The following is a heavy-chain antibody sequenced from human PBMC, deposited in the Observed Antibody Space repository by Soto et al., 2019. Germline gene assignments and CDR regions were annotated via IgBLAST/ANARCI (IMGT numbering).Heavy chain of an antibody. J-gene: IGHJ6*02. CDR1: GYTFTNYD. Sequence: ASVKVSCKASGYTFTNYDINWVRQAPGQGLEWMGWMNPNSGNTGYAQKFQGRVTMTRNTSISTAYMELSSLKSEDTAVYYCARGLYIDSSSGYPNFYYNYGMDVWGQGTTVTVSS. D-gene: IGHD6-13*01. V-gene: IGHV1-8*01. CDR2: MNPNSGNT. CDR3: ARGLYIDSSSGYPNFYYNYGMDV.